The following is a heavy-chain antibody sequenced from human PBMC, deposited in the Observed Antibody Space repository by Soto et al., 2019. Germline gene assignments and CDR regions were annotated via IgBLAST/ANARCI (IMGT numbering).Heavy chain of an antibody. V-gene: IGHV3-30-3*01. Sequence: QVQLVESGGGVVQPGRCLRLSCAASGFTFSSYAMHWVRQAPGKGLEWVAVISSDGSKKYYADSGKGRFTIFRDNSKNTLYLQMNSLRPEDTAVYYCASPTIRDHSVFDIWGQGTMVTVSS. CDR3: ASPTIRDHSVFDI. D-gene: IGHD5-18*01. CDR2: ISSDGSKK. CDR1: GFTFSSYA. J-gene: IGHJ3*02.